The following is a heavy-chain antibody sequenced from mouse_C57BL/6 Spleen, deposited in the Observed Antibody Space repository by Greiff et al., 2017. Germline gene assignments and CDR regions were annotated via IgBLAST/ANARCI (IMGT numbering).Heavy chain of an antibody. CDR1: GYAFSSYW. J-gene: IGHJ2*01. V-gene: IGHV1-80*01. CDR2: IYPGGGDT. D-gene: IGHD2-5*01. CDR3: AREYYSIYFGC. Sequence: QVQLQQSGAELVKPGASVKISCKASGYAFSSYWMTWVKQRPGKGLEWIGQIYPGGGDTNYNGKFKGKATLTADKSSSTAYMQLSSLTSEDSAVYFCAREYYSIYFGCWGKGTTLTVA.